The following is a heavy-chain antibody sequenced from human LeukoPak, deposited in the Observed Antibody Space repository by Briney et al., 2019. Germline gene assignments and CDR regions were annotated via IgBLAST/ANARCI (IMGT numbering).Heavy chain of an antibody. CDR1: GDSMNSHY. CDR3: ARDPTTVTKGLDI. J-gene: IGHJ3*02. D-gene: IGHD4-17*01. V-gene: IGHV4-59*11. CDR2: ISYIGST. Sequence: PSETLSLTCTVSGDSMNSHYWSWIRQPPGKGLEWIGYISYIGSTNYNPSLKSRGTISVHTSKNQFSLMLSSVTSADTAVYYCARDPTTVTKGLDIWGQGTMVTVSS.